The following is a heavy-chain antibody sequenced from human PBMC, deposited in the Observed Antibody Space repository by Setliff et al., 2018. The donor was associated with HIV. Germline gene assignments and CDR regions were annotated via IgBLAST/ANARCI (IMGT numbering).Heavy chain of an antibody. CDR1: GYSFTNYA. J-gene: IGHJ4*02. CDR3: GRNGCSGDSYFCDLDS. CDR2: IKPASGDT. V-gene: IGHV1-3*01. Sequence: GASVKVSCKASGYSFTNYAIHWVRLAPGQRLEWMGWIKPASGDTQYSQKFQGRVTITRDTSASKVYMEVSRLKSEDTAVYFCGRNGCSGDSYFCDLDSWGQGTLVTVSS. D-gene: IGHD2-21*02.